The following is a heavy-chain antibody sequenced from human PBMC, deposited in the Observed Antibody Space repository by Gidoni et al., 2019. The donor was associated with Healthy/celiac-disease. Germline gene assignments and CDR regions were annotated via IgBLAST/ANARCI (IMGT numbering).Heavy chain of an antibody. CDR1: GGSISSSNYY. D-gene: IGHD2-8*01. CDR3: ARGYCTNGVCPLGYFDY. V-gene: IGHV4-39*01. J-gene: IGHJ4*02. CDR2: IYYSGST. Sequence: QLQLQESGPGLVKPSETLSLTCTVSGGSISSSNYYWGWIRPPPGKGLEWIGNIYYSGSTYYNPSLKSRVTISVDTSKNQFSLKLSSVTAADTAVYYCARGYCTNGVCPLGYFDYWGQGTLVTVSS.